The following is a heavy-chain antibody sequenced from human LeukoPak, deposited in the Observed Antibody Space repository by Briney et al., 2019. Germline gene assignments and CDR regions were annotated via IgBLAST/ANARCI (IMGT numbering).Heavy chain of an antibody. V-gene: IGHV3-73*01. D-gene: IGHD3-3*01. CDR3: TRRDDFWSGSGDY. CDR1: GFTFSGSA. J-gene: IGHJ4*02. Sequence: PGGSLRLSXAASGFTFSGSAMHWVRQASGKGLEWVSRIRSKANSHATAYAVSVKGRFTISRDDSKNTAYLQMNSLKTEDTAVYYCTRRDDFWSGSGDYWGQGTLVSVSS. CDR2: IRSKANSHAT.